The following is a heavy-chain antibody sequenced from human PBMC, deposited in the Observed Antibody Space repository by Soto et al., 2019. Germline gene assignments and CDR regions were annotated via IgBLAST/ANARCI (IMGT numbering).Heavy chain of an antibody. CDR2: IYYSGST. Sequence: SETLSLTCTVSGGSISSSSYYWGWIRQPPGKGLEWTGSIYYSGSTYYNPSLKSRVTISVDTSKNQFSLKLSSVTAADTAVYYCARRPGGYDHGGIDYWGQGTLVTVSS. CDR3: ARRPGGYDHGGIDY. CDR1: GGSISSSSYY. V-gene: IGHV4-39*01. J-gene: IGHJ4*02. D-gene: IGHD5-12*01.